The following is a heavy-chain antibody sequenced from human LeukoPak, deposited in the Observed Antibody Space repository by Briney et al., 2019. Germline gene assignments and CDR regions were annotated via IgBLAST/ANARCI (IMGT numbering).Heavy chain of an antibody. CDR2: IKYDGSEK. Sequence: GGSLRLSCAGSGFTFSRYWMSWVRQAPGKGLEWVANIKYDGSEKYYVDSVKGRFTISRDNAKNSLYLQMNSLGAEDTAVYYCARDSAGDIVVIPGVGTPYWGQGPLAAVSS. V-gene: IGHV3-7*01. CDR3: ARDSAGDIVVIPGVGTPY. J-gene: IGHJ4*02. CDR1: GFTFSRYW. D-gene: IGHD2-2*01.